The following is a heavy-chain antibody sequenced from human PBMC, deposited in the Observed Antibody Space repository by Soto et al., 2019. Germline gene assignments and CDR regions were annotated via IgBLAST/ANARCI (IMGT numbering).Heavy chain of an antibody. V-gene: IGHV3-74*01. CDR2: INTDGSTT. CDR1: GFTFSNYW. D-gene: IGHD3-16*01. Sequence: EVQLVESGGGLVQPGGSLRLSCAASGFTFSNYWMHWVRQAPGKGPVWVSRINTDGSTTNYADSVKGRFTISRDNAKNTLYLQTNSLGAEDTAVDYCARDLGCYASHWGQGTLVTVSS. CDR3: ARDLGCYASH. J-gene: IGHJ4*02.